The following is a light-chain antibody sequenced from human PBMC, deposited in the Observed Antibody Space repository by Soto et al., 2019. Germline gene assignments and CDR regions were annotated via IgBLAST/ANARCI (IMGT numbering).Light chain of an antibody. V-gene: IGKV1-5*01. CDR2: DAS. Sequence: DIQMTQSPSTLSASVGDRVTITCRARQSISRWLAWFQQKPGKAPKLLIYDASSLESGVPSRFSGSGSGTEFTLTISSPQPDDFGTYYCQQYSSYCSFGQGTKVEIK. J-gene: IGKJ1*01. CDR3: QQYSSYCS. CDR1: QSISRW.